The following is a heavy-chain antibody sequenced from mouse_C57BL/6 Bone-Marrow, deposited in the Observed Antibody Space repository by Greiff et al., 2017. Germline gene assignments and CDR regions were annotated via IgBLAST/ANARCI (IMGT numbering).Heavy chain of an antibody. Sequence: VQLQHSGPELVKPGASVKMSCKASGYTFTDYNMHWVKQSHGKSLEWIGYINPNNGGTSYNQKFKGKATLTVNKSSSTAYMELRSLTSEDSAVYYCARQGFRLRTFDYWGQGTTLTVSS. J-gene: IGHJ2*01. D-gene: IGHD3-2*02. CDR2: INPNNGGT. V-gene: IGHV1-22*01. CDR3: ARQGFRLRTFDY. CDR1: GYTFTDYN.